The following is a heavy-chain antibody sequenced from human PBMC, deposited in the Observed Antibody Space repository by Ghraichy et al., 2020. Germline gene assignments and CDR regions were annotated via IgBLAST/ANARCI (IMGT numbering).Heavy chain of an antibody. CDR2: IWYDGSNK. Sequence: LRLSCAASGFTFSSYGMHWVRQAPGKGLEWVAVIWYDGSNKYYADSVKGRFTISRDNSKNTLYLQMNSLRAEDTAVYYCATGYSSSWYGENAFDIWGQGTMVTVSS. CDR3: ATGYSSSWYGENAFDI. V-gene: IGHV3-33*01. D-gene: IGHD6-13*01. CDR1: GFTFSSYG. J-gene: IGHJ3*02.